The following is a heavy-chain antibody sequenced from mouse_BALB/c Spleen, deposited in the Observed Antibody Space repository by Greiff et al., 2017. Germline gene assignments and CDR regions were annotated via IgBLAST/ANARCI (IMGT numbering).Heavy chain of an antibody. V-gene: IGHV2-9*02. CDR3: ARGGFTTVVADFDY. J-gene: IGHJ2*01. Sequence: VQLQESGPGLVAPSQSLSITCTVSGFSLTSYGVHWVRQPPGKGLEWLGVIWAGGSTNYNSALMSRLSISKDNSKSQVFLKMNSLQTDDTAMYYCARGGFTTVVADFDYWGQGTTLTVSS. CDR1: GFSLTSYG. CDR2: IWAGGST. D-gene: IGHD1-1*01.